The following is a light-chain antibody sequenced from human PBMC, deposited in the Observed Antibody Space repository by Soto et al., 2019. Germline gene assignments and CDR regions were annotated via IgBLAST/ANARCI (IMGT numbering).Light chain of an antibody. CDR2: AAS. Sequence: DLQMTQSPSSLSASVRVIVSITCRASQNIAIYLAWYQQKPGEAPKLLIYAASTLYGGVPSRFSGSGSGTDFALTITSLQAEDFATYYCQQLRMYPSTFGGGTKVDIK. CDR3: QQLRMYPST. J-gene: IGKJ4*01. CDR1: QNIAIY. V-gene: IGKV1-9*01.